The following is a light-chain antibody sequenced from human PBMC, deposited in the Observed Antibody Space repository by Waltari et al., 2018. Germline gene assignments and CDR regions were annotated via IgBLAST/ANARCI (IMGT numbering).Light chain of an antibody. CDR1: QSVRGDF. J-gene: IGKJ1*01. CDR2: GAS. CDR3: QQYGSSPPT. V-gene: IGKV3-20*01. Sequence: EISLTQSPGALSLSPGKRATLSCRASQSVRGDFLAWYLQKPGQAPKFLIYGASHRATGIPDRFSGSGSGTDFTLTISRLGPQDFAMYYCQQYGSSPPTFGQGTRVEIK.